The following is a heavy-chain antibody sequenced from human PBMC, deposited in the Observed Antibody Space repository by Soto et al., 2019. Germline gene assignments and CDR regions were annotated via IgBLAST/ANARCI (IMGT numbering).Heavy chain of an antibody. CDR3: AREWSYFDY. V-gene: IGHV4-61*03. Sequence: PSETLSLTCSVSRDCVTSCTYYWTWIRQPPGKGLEWIGYISYSGSTDYNPSLKSRVTISVDTSKNHFSLKLTSVTAADTAVYYCAREWSYFDYWGQGTLVTVSS. D-gene: IGHD2-8*01. CDR1: RDCVTSCTYY. CDR2: ISYSGST. J-gene: IGHJ4*02.